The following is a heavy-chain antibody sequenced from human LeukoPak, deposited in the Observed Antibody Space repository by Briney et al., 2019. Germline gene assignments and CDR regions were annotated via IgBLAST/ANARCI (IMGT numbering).Heavy chain of an antibody. J-gene: IGHJ4*02. D-gene: IGHD1-26*01. CDR1: GFTVSSNY. V-gene: IGHV3-53*05. CDR2: IYSGGST. CDR3: ARVWGSYRSYFDY. Sequence: GGSLRLSCSASGFTVSSNYMSWVRQAPGKGLEWVSVIYSGGSTYYADSVKGRFAISRDHSKNTLYLQMNSLRAEDTAVYYCARVWGSYRSYFDYWGQGTLVTVSS.